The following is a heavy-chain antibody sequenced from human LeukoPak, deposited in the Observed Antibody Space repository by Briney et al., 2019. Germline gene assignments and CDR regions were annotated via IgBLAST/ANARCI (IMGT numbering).Heavy chain of an antibody. CDR1: GYSITSGFH. CDR2: FSHRGDT. Sequence: KPSETLSLTCTVSGYSITSGFHWGWIRQAPGKGLEWVGIFSHRGDTYDNPSLKGRVTISIDASKNQFSLKLTSVTAADTAVYYCARDSAYWGQGILVIVPS. J-gene: IGHJ4*02. CDR3: ARDSAY. V-gene: IGHV4-38-2*02.